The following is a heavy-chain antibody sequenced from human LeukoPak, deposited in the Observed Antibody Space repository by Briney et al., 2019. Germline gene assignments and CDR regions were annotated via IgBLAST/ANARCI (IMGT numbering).Heavy chain of an antibody. Sequence: GGSLRLSCAASRFTFNTHAMHWVRQAPGKGLEWVSSISSGSSYIYYADSVKGRFTISRDNSKNTLYLQMNSLIPEDTAVYYCARQYISGQWYFDYWGQGTLVTVSS. V-gene: IGHV3-21*01. CDR1: RFTFNTHA. D-gene: IGHD5-18*01. CDR3: ARQYISGQWYFDY. J-gene: IGHJ4*02. CDR2: ISSGSSYI.